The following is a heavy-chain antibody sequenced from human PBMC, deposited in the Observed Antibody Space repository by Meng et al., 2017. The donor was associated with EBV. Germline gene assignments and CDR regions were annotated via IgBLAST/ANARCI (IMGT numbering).Heavy chain of an antibody. Sequence: QVHLQEPGPGLVKPSXXLAVTCTVSCGSVYNESYYWGWILQPPGKGLEYIGYIYYTGSTNYNSSLKSRVTISLDKSKNQFSLKLTSLTAADTAIYYCARGDYTNYPRWFDPWGQGTLVTVSS. CDR2: IYYTGST. J-gene: IGHJ5*02. D-gene: IGHD4-11*01. CDR3: ARGDYTNYPRWFDP. V-gene: IGHV4-61*01. CDR1: CGSVYNESYY.